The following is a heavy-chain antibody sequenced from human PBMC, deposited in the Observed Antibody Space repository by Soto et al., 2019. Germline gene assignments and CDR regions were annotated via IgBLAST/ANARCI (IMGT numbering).Heavy chain of an antibody. CDR2: IYPGDSDT. V-gene: IGHV5-51*01. CDR1: GYSFTSYW. Sequence: GESLKISCKGSGYSFTSYWIGWVRQMPGKGLEWMGIIYPGDSDTRYSPSFQGQVTISADKSISTAYLQWSSLKASDTAMYYCASTSAAGKYYYGMDVWGQGTTVTVSS. CDR3: ASTSAAGKYYYGMDV. J-gene: IGHJ6*02. D-gene: IGHD6-13*01.